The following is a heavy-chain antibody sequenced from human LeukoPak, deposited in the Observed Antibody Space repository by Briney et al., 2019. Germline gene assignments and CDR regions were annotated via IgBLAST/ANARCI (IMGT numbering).Heavy chain of an antibody. Sequence: SGGSLRLSCAASGFTFSSYAMSWVRQAPGKGLEWVSAISGSGGSTYYADSVKGRFTISRDNSKNTLYLQMNSLRAEDTAVYYCARDGSGSYQYYYYGMDVWGQGTTVTVSS. CDR3: ARDGSGSYQYYYYGMDV. D-gene: IGHD3-10*01. CDR2: ISGSGGST. J-gene: IGHJ6*02. CDR1: GFTFSSYA. V-gene: IGHV3-23*01.